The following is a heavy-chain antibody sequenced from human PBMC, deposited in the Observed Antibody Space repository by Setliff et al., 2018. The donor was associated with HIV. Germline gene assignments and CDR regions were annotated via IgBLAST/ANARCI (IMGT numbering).Heavy chain of an antibody. CDR2: VDYTGST. D-gene: IGHD2-8*01. Sequence: SETLSLTCTVSGGSISNYYWGWVRQPPGKGLEWVGNVDYTGSTYYNPSLKSRVTISGDTSKNQFSLKMSSVTAADTALYYCASYVVYPTKDHYWGQGTLVTVSS. CDR3: ASYVVYPTKDHY. CDR1: GGSISNYY. J-gene: IGHJ4*02. V-gene: IGHV4-39*07.